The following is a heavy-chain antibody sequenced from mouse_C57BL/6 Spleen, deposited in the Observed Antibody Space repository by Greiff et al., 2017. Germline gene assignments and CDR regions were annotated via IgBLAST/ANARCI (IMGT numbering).Heavy chain of an antibody. J-gene: IGHJ3*01. CDR3: ARGDDEGFAY. Sequence: EVPLVESEGGLVQPGSSMKLSCTASGFTFSDYYMAWVRQVPEKGLEWVANINYDGSSTYYLDSLKSRFIISRDNAKNILYLQMSSLKSEDTATYYCARGDDEGFAYWGQGTLVTVSA. V-gene: IGHV5-16*01. D-gene: IGHD2-12*01. CDR1: GFTFSDYY. CDR2: INYDGSST.